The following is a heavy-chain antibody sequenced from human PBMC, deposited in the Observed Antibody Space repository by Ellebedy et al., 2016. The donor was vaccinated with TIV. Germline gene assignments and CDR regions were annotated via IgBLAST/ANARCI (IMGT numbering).Heavy chain of an antibody. CDR2: ISAYNGAT. CDR1: GYTFTSYG. Sequence: ASVKVSCKASGYTFTSYGIIWVRQAPGQGLEWMGWISAYNGATNYARNLQDRVTMTTDKSTSTAYMELSSLRSDDTAVYFCARNSDIIVVPSAYASSYDIWGQGTMVSVAS. V-gene: IGHV1-18*04. CDR3: ARNSDIIVVPSAYASSYDI. J-gene: IGHJ3*02. D-gene: IGHD2-15*01.